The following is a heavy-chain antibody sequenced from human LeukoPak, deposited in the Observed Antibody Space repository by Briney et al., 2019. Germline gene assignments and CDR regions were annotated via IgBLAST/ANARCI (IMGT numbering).Heavy chain of an antibody. J-gene: IGHJ5*02. CDR3: ARSPFIAVAGTELDP. Sequence: ASVKVSCKASGYTFTSYGISWVRQAPGQGLEWMGWISAYNGNTNYAQKLQGRVTMTTDTSTSTAYMELRSLRSDDTAVYYCARSPFIAVAGTELDPWGQGTLVTVSS. CDR1: GYTFTSYG. D-gene: IGHD6-19*01. CDR2: ISAYNGNT. V-gene: IGHV1-18*01.